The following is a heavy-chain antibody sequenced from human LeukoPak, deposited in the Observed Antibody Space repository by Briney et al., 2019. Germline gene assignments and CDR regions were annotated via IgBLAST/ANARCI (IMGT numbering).Heavy chain of an antibody. Sequence: ASVKVSCKASGYTFTSYGISWVRQAPGQGLEWMGWISAYNGNTNYAQKLQGRVTMTTDTSTSTAYMELRSLRSEDTAVYYCARDPHVGYSYGSFDYWGQGTLVTVSS. D-gene: IGHD5-18*01. V-gene: IGHV1-18*01. J-gene: IGHJ4*02. CDR2: ISAYNGNT. CDR3: ARDPHVGYSYGSFDY. CDR1: GYTFTSYG.